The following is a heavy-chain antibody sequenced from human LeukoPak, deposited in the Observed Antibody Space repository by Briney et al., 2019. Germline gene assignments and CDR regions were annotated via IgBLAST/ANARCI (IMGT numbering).Heavy chain of an antibody. J-gene: IGHJ4*02. Sequence: GGSLRLSCAASGFTSSSYWMNWVRQAPGKGLKWVASVKEDVSARKYVDSVKGRFIISRDNAKNSMYLQMNSLRVEDTAVYYCARGPPYGSRSDFFDYWGLGTLVTVSS. CDR1: GFTSSSYW. CDR2: VKEDVSAR. D-gene: IGHD3-10*01. CDR3: ARGPPYGSRSDFFDY. V-gene: IGHV3-7*01.